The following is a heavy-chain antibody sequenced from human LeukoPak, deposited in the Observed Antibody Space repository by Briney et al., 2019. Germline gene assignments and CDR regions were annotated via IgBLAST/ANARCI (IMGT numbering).Heavy chain of an antibody. V-gene: IGHV3-23*01. CDR2: LSGSGDNT. D-gene: IGHD6-19*01. CDR1: GFTFSSYS. Sequence: GGSLRLSCAASGFTFSSYSMNWVRQAPGKGLEWVSALSGSGDNTYYADSVKGRFTISRDSSKNTLYLQMNSLRAEDTAVYYCAKEGSSGSPFYFDYWGQGTLVTVSS. J-gene: IGHJ4*02. CDR3: AKEGSSGSPFYFDY.